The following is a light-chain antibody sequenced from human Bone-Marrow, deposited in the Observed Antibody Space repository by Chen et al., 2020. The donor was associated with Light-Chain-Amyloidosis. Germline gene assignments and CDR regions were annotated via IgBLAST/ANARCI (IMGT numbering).Light chain of an antibody. Sequence: DIQMTQSPSTLSASVGDRVTITCRASQSISSLLAWYQQKPGKAPKLLIYDASSLESGVPSRFSGSGSGTEFTLTISSLQPDDFATYYCQQYNSYSHMYTFGQGTKLEIK. V-gene: IGKV1-5*01. CDR2: DAS. CDR3: QQYNSYSHMYT. J-gene: IGKJ2*01. CDR1: QSISSL.